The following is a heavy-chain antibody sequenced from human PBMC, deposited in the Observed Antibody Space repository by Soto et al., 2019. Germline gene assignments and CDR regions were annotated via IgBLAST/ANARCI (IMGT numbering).Heavy chain of an antibody. V-gene: IGHV3-21*01. CDR3: ARSARTARTPGNCTDGVCYLPNPPYYYYYMDV. CDR1: GFTFSSYS. J-gene: IGHJ6*03. CDR2: ISSNSSYI. D-gene: IGHD2-8*01. Sequence: EVQLVEYGGGLVKPGGSLRLSCAASGFTFSSYSMNWVRQAPGKGLEWVSSISSNSSYINYADSVKGPFTISRDNAKNFQCRQMISLRAEDTAVYYDARSARTARTPGNCTDGVCYLPNPPYYYYYMDVWGKGTTVTVSS.